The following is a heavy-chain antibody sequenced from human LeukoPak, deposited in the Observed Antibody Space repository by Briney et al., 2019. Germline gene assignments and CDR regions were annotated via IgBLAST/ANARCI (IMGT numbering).Heavy chain of an antibody. Sequence: GGSLRLSCAASGFTFSSYGMHWVRQAPGKGLEWVAFIRYDGSNKYYADSVKGRFTISRDNSKNTLYLQMNSLRAEDTALYYCAKDAESSSWSDFDYWGQGTLVTVSS. CDR1: GFTFSSYG. CDR2: IRYDGSNK. D-gene: IGHD6-13*01. CDR3: AKDAESSSWSDFDY. V-gene: IGHV3-30*02. J-gene: IGHJ4*02.